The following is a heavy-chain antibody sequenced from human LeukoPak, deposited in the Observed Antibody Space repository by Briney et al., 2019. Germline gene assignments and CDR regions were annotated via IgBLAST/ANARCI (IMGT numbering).Heavy chain of an antibody. Sequence: GESLKVSCKVSGYKFDTYWIGWVRQMPGKGLEWMGIIYPDDSDTRYSPSFQGQVTISADKSISTAYLQWNSLKASDTAMYYCATPYPREHCSTTPCYFNYWGQGTLVTVSS. D-gene: IGHD2-2*01. CDR2: IYPDDSDT. CDR1: GYKFDTYW. J-gene: IGHJ4*02. V-gene: IGHV5-51*01. CDR3: ATPYPREHCSTTPCYFNY.